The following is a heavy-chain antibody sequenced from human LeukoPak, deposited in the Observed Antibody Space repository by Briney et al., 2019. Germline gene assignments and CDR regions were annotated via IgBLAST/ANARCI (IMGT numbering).Heavy chain of an antibody. V-gene: IGHV1-46*01. J-gene: IGHJ4*02. D-gene: IGHD4-17*01. CDR2: INPSGGST. CDR1: GYTFTSYD. Sequence: ASVKVSCKASGYTFTSYDMRWVRQAPGQGLEWMGIINPSGGSTSYAQKFQGRVTMTTDISTSTAYMELSSLRSEDTAVYYCARADYGDFDYWGQGTLVTVSS. CDR3: ARADYGDFDY.